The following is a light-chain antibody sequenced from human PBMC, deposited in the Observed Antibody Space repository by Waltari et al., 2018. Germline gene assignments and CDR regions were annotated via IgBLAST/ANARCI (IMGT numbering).Light chain of an antibody. CDR1: KLGDQY. CDR2: QDK. J-gene: IGLJ1*01. Sequence: SELTQPPSVSVSPGQTASITCSGDKLGDQYVSWFQQRPGQSPPLVIYQDKERPSGIPERFSGSNSGTTATLTISGTQALDEADYYCQAWDSGPAVFGTGTKVTVL. V-gene: IGLV3-1*01. CDR3: QAWDSGPAV.